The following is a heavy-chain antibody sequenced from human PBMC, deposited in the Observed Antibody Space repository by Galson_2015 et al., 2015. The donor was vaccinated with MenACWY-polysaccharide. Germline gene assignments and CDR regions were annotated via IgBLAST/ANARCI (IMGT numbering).Heavy chain of an antibody. CDR3: ASAGSDCTSTSCYRPFDY. Sequence: SLRLSCAASGLTVSDNYMSWVRRAPGKGLEWVSVIYSGGSTYYADSVKGRFTTSRDNSKNTVYLQVNSLRAEDTAVYYCASAGSDCTSTSCYRPFDYWGQGTLVTVSS. D-gene: IGHD2-2*01. CDR2: IYSGGST. V-gene: IGHV3-53*01. CDR1: GLTVSDNY. J-gene: IGHJ4*02.